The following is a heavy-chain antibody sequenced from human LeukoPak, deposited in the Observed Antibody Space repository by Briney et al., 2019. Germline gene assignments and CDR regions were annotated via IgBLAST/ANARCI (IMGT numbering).Heavy chain of an antibody. Sequence: PGGSLRLSCAGTGFIFSNAWMGWVRQAPGKGLEWVGRMKSIVDGGTTDYAATVKGRFTISRDDSKATLYLQMHSLNSEDTAVYYCITDKPYRVLRTFDYWGQGTLVTVSS. J-gene: IGHJ4*02. CDR1: GFIFSNAW. V-gene: IGHV3-15*01. CDR3: ITDKPYRVLRTFDY. D-gene: IGHD2-15*01. CDR2: MKSIVDGGTT.